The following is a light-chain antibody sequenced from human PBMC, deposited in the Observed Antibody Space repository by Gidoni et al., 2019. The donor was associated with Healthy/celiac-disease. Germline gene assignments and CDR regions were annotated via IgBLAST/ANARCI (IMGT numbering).Light chain of an antibody. Sequence: EIVLTQSPATLSVSQVERATLSCRASQSVSSNLAWYQQKPGQAPRLLIYGASTRATGIPARFSGSGSGTEFTLTISSRHSEDFAVYYCQQYNNWPPWTFGQGTKVEIK. V-gene: IGKV3-15*01. CDR1: QSVSSN. J-gene: IGKJ1*01. CDR2: GAS. CDR3: QQYNNWPPWT.